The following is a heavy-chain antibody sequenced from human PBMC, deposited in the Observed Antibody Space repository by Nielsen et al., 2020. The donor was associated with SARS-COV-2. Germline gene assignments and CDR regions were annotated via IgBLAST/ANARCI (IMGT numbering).Heavy chain of an antibody. CDR1: GFTFSGSA. CDR3: TRHGEMVN. Sequence: GGSLRLSCAVSGFTFSGSALHWVRQAPGKGLEWVGRIRSEANDYATAYAASVKGRFTISRDDSKNTAYLQMNSLKTEDTAVYYCTRHGEMVNWGQGTTVTVSS. J-gene: IGHJ6*02. CDR2: IRSEANDYAT. V-gene: IGHV3-73*01. D-gene: IGHD5-24*01.